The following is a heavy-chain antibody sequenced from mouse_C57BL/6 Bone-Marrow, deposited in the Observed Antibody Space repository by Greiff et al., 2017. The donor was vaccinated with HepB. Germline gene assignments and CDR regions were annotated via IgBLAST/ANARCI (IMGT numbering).Heavy chain of an antibody. J-gene: IGHJ4*01. D-gene: IGHD2-1*01. Sequence: QVQLQQPGAELVKPGASVKMSCKASGYTFTSYWITWVKQRPGQGLEWIGDIYPGSGSTNYNEKFKSKATLTVDTSSSTAYMQLSSLTSEDSAVYYCARQRYYGNYDAMDYWGQGTSVTVSS. CDR3: ARQRYYGNYDAMDY. CDR1: GYTFTSYW. V-gene: IGHV1-55*01. CDR2: IYPGSGST.